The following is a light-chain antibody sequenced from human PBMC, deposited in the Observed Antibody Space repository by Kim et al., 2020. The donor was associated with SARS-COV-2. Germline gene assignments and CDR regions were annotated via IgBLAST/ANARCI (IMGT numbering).Light chain of an antibody. V-gene: IGLV1-44*01. J-gene: IGLJ7*01. CDR2: SSN. Sequence: GQSVTISCSGSSSNIGSNPVTWYQQLPRTAPKLLIYSSNQRPSGVPDRFSGSKSGTSASLAISGLQSEDEADYYWATWDDSLNAAVFGGGTQLTVL. CDR1: SSNIGSNP. CDR3: ATWDDSLNAAV.